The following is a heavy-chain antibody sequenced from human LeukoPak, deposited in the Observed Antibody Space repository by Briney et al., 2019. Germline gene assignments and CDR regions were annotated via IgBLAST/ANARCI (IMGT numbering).Heavy chain of an antibody. CDR1: GNSLSRSYY. J-gene: IGHJ3*02. CDR3: ARDWDGFDI. CDR2: IYHSGST. V-gene: IGHV4-38-2*02. Sequence: SETLSLTCAVSGNSLSRSYYWGWIRQPPGQGLEWVGNIYHSGSTYYNPSLKSRVAISVDTSRNQFSLRLNSVTTADTAVYYCARDWDGFDIWGQGTVVTVSS.